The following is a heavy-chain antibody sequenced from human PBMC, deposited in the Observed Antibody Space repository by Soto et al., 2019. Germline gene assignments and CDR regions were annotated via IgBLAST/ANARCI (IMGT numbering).Heavy chain of an antibody. CDR3: ARIGSGGGYSYGYLSWFDP. Sequence: ASVKVSCKASGYTFTSYGISWVRQAPGQGLEWMGWTSAYNGNTNYAQKLQGRVTMTTDTSTSTAYMELRSLRSDDTAVYYCARIGSGGGYSYGYLSWFDPWGQGTLVTVSS. D-gene: IGHD5-18*01. J-gene: IGHJ5*02. CDR2: TSAYNGNT. CDR1: GYTFTSYG. V-gene: IGHV1-18*01.